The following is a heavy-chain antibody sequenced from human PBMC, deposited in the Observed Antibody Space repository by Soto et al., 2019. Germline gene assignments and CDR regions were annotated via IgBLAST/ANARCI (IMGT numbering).Heavy chain of an antibody. J-gene: IGHJ6*02. CDR1: GFTFSSCA. Sequence: GGSLRLSCAASGFTFSSCAMGWVRQAPGKGLEWVSDIIDSGGSTYYADSVKGRFTISRDDSKNTLYLQMNSLKTEDTAVYYCTTDRGLRAFWYQPTYGMDVWGQGTTVTVSS. V-gene: IGHV3-23*01. CDR2: IIDSGGST. D-gene: IGHD2-2*01. CDR3: TTDRGLRAFWYQPTYGMDV.